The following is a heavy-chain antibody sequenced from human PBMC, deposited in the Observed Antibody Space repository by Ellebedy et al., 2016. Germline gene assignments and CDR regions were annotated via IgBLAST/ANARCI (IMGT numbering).Heavy chain of an antibody. CDR2: ITSSGGVT. V-gene: IGHV3-23*01. CDR3: ARAPHPSAWFGWFHP. D-gene: IGHD3-10*01. CDR1: GFTFSDYA. Sequence: GGSLRLSCAASGFTFSDYAMTWVRQAPRKGLEWVSVITSSGGVTYADSVKGRFTISRDNSKSTVYLQMNSLRVEDTAVYYCARAPHPSAWFGWFHPWGQGTLVTVSS. J-gene: IGHJ5*02.